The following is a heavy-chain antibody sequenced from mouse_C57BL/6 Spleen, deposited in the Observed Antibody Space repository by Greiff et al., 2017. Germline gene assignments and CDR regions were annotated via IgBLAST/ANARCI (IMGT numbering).Heavy chain of an antibody. CDR3: TRDRWSYAMDY. V-gene: IGHV5-9-1*02. J-gene: IGHJ4*01. CDR1: GFTFSSYA. D-gene: IGHD2-3*01. CDR2: ISSGGDYI. Sequence: EVKLMESGEGLVKPGGSLKLSCAASGFTFSSYAMSWVRQTPEKRLEWVAYISSGGDYIYYADTVKGRFTISRDNARNTLYLQMSSLKSEDTAMYYCTRDRWSYAMDYWGQGTSVTVSS.